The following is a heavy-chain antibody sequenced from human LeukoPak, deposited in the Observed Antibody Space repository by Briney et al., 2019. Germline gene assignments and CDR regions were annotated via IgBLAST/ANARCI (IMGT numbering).Heavy chain of an antibody. V-gene: IGHV1-46*01. CDR3: ARVIELVTAALDAFDV. CDR2: INPSGGST. D-gene: IGHD2-21*02. J-gene: IGHJ3*01. CDR1: GYTFTSYY. Sequence: ASVKVSCKASGYTFTSYYMNWVRQAPGQGLEWMGEINPSGGSTRYDQKFQGRVTLTRDTSTSTVYMELSNLRFDDTAVYYCARVIELVTAALDAFDVWGQGTMVTVSS.